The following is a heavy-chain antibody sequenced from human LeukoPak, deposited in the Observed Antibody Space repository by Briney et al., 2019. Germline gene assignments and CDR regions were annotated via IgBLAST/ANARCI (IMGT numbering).Heavy chain of an antibody. J-gene: IGHJ3*02. CDR3: ARDFHAVYYYGSGNAFDI. D-gene: IGHD3-10*01. CDR1: GFTFDDYG. CDR2: INWNGGST. V-gene: IGHV3-20*04. Sequence: GGSLRLSCAASGFTFDDYGMSWVRQAPGKGLEWVSGINWNGGSTGYADSVKGRFTISRDNAKNSLYLQMNSLRAEDTALYYCARDFHAVYYYGSGNAFDIWGQGTMVTVSS.